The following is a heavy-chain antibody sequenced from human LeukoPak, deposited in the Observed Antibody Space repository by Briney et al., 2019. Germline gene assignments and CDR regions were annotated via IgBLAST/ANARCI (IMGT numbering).Heavy chain of an antibody. Sequence: GRSLRLSCAASGFTFSSYWMHWVRHAPGKGLVWVSRINTDGSSTSYADSVKGRFTISRDNAKNTLYLQMNSLRAEDTAVYYCARGSNWFDPWGQGTLVTVSS. V-gene: IGHV3-74*01. CDR2: INTDGSST. J-gene: IGHJ5*02. CDR3: ARGSNWFDP. CDR1: GFTFSSYW.